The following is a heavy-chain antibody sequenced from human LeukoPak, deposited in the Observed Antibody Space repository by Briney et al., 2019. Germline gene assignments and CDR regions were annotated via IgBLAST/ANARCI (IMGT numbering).Heavy chain of an antibody. J-gene: IGHJ4*02. Sequence: ASVKVSCKASGYTFSGFYVHWVRQALGQGLEWMGIIKVSVGRTEYAQKFQGRVTVTRDMSTSTVYMELNNLRSEDTAVYYCAREPPESYYFDNWGQGTLVTVSS. CDR3: AREPPESYYFDN. CDR1: GYTFSGFY. CDR2: IKVSVGRT. V-gene: IGHV1-46*01.